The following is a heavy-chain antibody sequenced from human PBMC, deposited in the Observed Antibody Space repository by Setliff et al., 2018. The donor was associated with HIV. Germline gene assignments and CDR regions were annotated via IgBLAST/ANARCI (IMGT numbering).Heavy chain of an antibody. CDR1: GGSISNSSYY. CDR3: AGENPDGWLHHYTDV. D-gene: IGHD2-15*01. J-gene: IGHJ6*03. V-gene: IGHV4-39*02. Sequence: SETLSLTCSVSGGSISNSSYYWGWIRQPPGKGLEWIGFISYSGTTYYNPSLRSRVTVSVDTSKNQFSLKLSSVTAADTAVYYCAGENPDGWLHHYTDVWGKGTTVTVSS. CDR2: ISYSGTT.